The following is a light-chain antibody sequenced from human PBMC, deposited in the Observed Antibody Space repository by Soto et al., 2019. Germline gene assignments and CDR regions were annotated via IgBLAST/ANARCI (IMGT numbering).Light chain of an antibody. Sequence: ETVLTQSPATLSLSPGERATLSCRARQSVSSFLAWYQQKPGQAPRLLIYDASNRATGIPARFSGSGSGTDFTLTISSLEPEDFAVYYCQQRSNWPPLTFGGGTKVEIE. J-gene: IGKJ4*01. CDR3: QQRSNWPPLT. CDR1: QSVSSF. V-gene: IGKV3-11*01. CDR2: DAS.